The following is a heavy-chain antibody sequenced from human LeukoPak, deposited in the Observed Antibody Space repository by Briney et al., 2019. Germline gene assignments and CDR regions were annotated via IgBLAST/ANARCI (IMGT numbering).Heavy chain of an antibody. CDR3: ARAPYDFWSGYYYFDY. CDR2: IYYSGST. D-gene: IGHD3-3*01. V-gene: IGHV4-59*01. Sequence: SETLSLTCTVSGGSISSYYWSWIRQPPGKGLEWIGYIYYSGSTNYNPSLKSRVTTLVGTSKNQFSLKLSSVTAADTAVYYCARAPYDFWSGYYYFDYWGQGTLVTVSS. CDR1: GGSISSYY. J-gene: IGHJ4*02.